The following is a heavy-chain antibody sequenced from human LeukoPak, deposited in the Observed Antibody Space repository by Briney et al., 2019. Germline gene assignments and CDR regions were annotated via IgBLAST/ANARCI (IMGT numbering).Heavy chain of an antibody. CDR1: GFTFSIYG. Sequence: GGSLRLSCAASGFTFSIYGMSWVRQTPGKGLEWVSAISSNGGSTYYADSVKGRFTISRDNSKNTLYLQMNSLRAEDTALYFCAKKAQYNGNYPLDYWGQGTLVTVSS. D-gene: IGHD1-26*01. J-gene: IGHJ4*02. CDR2: ISSNGGST. CDR3: AKKAQYNGNYPLDY. V-gene: IGHV3-23*01.